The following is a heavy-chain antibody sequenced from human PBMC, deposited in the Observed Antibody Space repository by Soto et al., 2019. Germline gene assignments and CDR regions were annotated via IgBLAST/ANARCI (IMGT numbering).Heavy chain of an antibody. CDR1: GFTFSSYG. CDR2: IWYDGSNK. Sequence: QVRLVESGGGVVQPGRSLRLFCAASGFTFSSYGMHWVRQAPGKGLEWVAVIWYDGSNKYYADSVKGRFTISRDNSKNTLYLQMNSLRAEDTAVYYCARAPRYDSSGYNRYWGQGTLVTVSS. J-gene: IGHJ4*02. D-gene: IGHD3-22*01. V-gene: IGHV3-33*08. CDR3: ARAPRYDSSGYNRY.